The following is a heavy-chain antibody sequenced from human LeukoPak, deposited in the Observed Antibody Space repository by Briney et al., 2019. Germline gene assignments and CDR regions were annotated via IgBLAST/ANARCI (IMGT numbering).Heavy chain of an antibody. J-gene: IGHJ3*02. D-gene: IGHD3-10*01. Sequence: GASVKVSCKASGYTFTSYDINWVRQAPGQGLEWMGWMNPNSGNTGYAQKFQGRVAMTEDTFRDTAYMELSSLRSEDTAVYYCATYYKNWGAFDIWGQGTMVTVSS. CDR3: ATYYKNWGAFDI. V-gene: IGHV1-8*02. CDR2: MNPNSGNT. CDR1: GYTFTSYD.